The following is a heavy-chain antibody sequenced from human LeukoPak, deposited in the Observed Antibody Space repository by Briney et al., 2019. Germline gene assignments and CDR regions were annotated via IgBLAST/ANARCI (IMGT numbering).Heavy chain of an antibody. CDR2: ISWNSGSI. Sequence: GGSLRLSCAASGFTFDDYAMRWVRQAPGKGLEWVSGISWNSGSIGYADSVKGRFTISRDNAKNSLYLQMNSLRAEDTALYYCAKGSLLRYFDWLFDYWGQGTLVTVSS. V-gene: IGHV3-9*01. CDR3: AKGSLLRYFDWLFDY. D-gene: IGHD3-9*01. CDR1: GFTFDDYA. J-gene: IGHJ4*02.